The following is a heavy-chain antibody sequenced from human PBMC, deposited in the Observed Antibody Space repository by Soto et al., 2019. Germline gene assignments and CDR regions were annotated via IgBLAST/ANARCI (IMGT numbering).Heavy chain of an antibody. V-gene: IGHV3-64*01. D-gene: IGHD3-10*01. Sequence: GGSLRLSCAASGFTFSSYAMHWVRQAPGKGLEYVSAISSNGGSTYYANSVKGRFTISRDNSKNTLYLQMGSLRAEDMAVYYCARGPPQTWFGELWGAFDIWGQGTMVTVSS. CDR1: GFTFSSYA. CDR2: ISSNGGST. J-gene: IGHJ3*02. CDR3: ARGPPQTWFGELWGAFDI.